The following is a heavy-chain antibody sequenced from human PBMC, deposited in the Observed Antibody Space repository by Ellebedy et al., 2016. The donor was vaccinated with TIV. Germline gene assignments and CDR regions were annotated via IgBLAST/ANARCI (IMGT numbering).Heavy chain of an antibody. CDR2: TNSDVSSP. D-gene: IGHD2-15*01. J-gene: IGHJ4*02. V-gene: IGHV3-74*03. CDR1: GFTFSSYW. CDR3: ARGIGGYCDS. Sequence: GESLKISCVASGFTFSSYWMHWVRQAPGEGLEWVSRTNSDVSSPTYADSVKGRFTISGDNAKNTLYLQMNSLRAEDTAVYYCARGIGGYCDSWGQGTLVTVSS.